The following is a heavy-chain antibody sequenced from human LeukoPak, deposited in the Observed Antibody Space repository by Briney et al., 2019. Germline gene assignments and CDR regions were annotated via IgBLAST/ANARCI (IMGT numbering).Heavy chain of an antibody. D-gene: IGHD3-10*01. CDR2: IYYSGST. V-gene: IGHV4-59*01. CDR1: GGSISSYY. CDR3: ARVSSPFSLYYYGSGSSDY. J-gene: IGHJ4*02. Sequence: PSETLSLTCTVSGGSISSYYWSWIRQPPGKGLEWIGYIYYSGSTNYNPSLKSRVTISVDTSKNQFSLKLSSVTAADTAVYYCARVSSPFSLYYYGSGSSDYWGQGTLVTVSS.